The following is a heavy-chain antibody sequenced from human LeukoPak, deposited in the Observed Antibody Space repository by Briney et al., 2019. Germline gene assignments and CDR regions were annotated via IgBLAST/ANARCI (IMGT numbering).Heavy chain of an antibody. CDR2: ISASGST. CDR3: ARENTVNRPFDY. Sequence: PSETLSLTCTVSNGSISIYYWSWVRQPAGKGLEWSGRISASGSTNYNPSLKSRVTMSVDTSKNQFSPKLSSVTAADTAVYYCARENTVNRPFDYWGQGTLVTVSS. CDR1: NGSISIYY. V-gene: IGHV4-4*07. J-gene: IGHJ4*01. D-gene: IGHD1-14*01.